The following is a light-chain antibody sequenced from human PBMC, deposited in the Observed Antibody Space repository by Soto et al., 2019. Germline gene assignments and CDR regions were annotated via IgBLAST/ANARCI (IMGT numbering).Light chain of an antibody. CDR2: GIS. CDR1: QSVNSN. Sequence: IIITQPPATVSVSPWERATLSCRASQSVNSNYLAWYQQKPGQAPRLLIYGISKRATDIPDRFSGSGSGTEFTLTISSLQPEDFATYYCQQHGQWPITFGQGTRLEIK. CDR3: QQHGQWPIT. V-gene: IGKV3D-15*01. J-gene: IGKJ5*01.